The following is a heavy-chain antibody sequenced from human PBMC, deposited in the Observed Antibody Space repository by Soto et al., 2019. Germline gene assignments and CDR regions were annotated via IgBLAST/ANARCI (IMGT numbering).Heavy chain of an antibody. J-gene: IGHJ5*02. D-gene: IGHD1-26*01. CDR2: IYYSGST. V-gene: IGHV4-31*03. CDR3: ARWEDIRTRFDP. Sequence: QVQLQESGPGLVKPSQTLSLTCTVSGGSISSGGYYWSWIRQHPGKGLEWIGYIYYSGSTYYNPSRKSRVTISVDTSKNQFYLTLSSVTAADTAVYYCARWEDIRTRFDPWGQGTLVTVSS. CDR1: GGSISSGGYY.